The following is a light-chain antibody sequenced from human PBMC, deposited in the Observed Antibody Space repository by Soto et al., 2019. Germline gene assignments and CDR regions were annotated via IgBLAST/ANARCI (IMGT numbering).Light chain of an antibody. CDR2: DAL. V-gene: IGKV3-11*01. CDR1: QSVDWY. J-gene: IGKJ3*01. CDR3: QQRSNWPPIT. Sequence: EIVLTQSPATLYLSPGDRATLSCRASQSVDWYVAWYQQKPGQAPRLLIYDALKRATGTPDRFSGSGSGTDLTLTIGRLEPEDFAVYYCQQRSNWPPITFGPGTKVDLK.